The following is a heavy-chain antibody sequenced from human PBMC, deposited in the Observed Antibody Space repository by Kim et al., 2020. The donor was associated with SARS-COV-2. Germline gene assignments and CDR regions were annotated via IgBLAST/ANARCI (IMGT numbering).Heavy chain of an antibody. CDR3: ARGYGDYPHDAFDI. D-gene: IGHD4-17*01. J-gene: IGHJ3*02. V-gene: IGHV4-4*02. CDR2: IYHSGST. CDR1: GGSISSSNW. Sequence: SETLSLTCAVSGGSISSSNWWSWVRQPPGKGLEWIGEIYHSGSTNYNPSLNSRVTISVDKSKNQFSLKLSSVTAADTAVYYCARGYGDYPHDAFDIWGQGTMVTVSS.